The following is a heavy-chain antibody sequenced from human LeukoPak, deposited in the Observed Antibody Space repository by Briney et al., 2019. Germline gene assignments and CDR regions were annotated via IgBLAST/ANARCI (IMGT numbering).Heavy chain of an antibody. CDR2: ISGSGGSGRGGTT. J-gene: IGHJ4*02. V-gene: IGHV3-23*01. CDR1: GFTFSSYA. D-gene: IGHD3-10*01. CDR3: VKDYPKTRPITMVRGVIIPPFY. Sequence: PGGSLRLSCAASGFTFSSYAMNWVRQAPGKGLEWVSAISGSGGSGRGGTTYYADSVKGRFTISRDNSKNMLYLQMNSLRAEDTAVYYCVKDYPKTRPITMVRGVIIPPFYWGQGTLVTVSS.